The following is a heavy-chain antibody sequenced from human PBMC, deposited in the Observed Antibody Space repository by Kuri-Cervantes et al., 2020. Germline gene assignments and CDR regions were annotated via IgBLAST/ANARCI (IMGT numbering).Heavy chain of an antibody. Sequence: GGSLRLSCAASGFTFNTYRMDWVRQAPGKGLEWVANVRQDGNEKNYGDSVKGRFTISRDNAKNSVYLQMNSLRAEDTAVYYWARELSSSAIHGFDPRGQGTLVTVSS. J-gene: IGHJ5*02. CDR3: ARELSSSAIHGFDP. CDR2: VRQDGNEK. CDR1: GFTFNTYR. V-gene: IGHV3-7*01. D-gene: IGHD2-2*01.